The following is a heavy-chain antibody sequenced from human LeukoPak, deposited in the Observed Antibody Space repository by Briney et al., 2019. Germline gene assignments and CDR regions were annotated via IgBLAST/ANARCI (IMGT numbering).Heavy chain of an antibody. Sequence: GGSLRLSCAASGFTFSSYAMSWVRRAPGKGLEWVSAISGSGGSTYYADSVKGRFTISRDNSKNTLYLQMNSLRAEDTAVYYCAKQRALRYFDWTLDYWGQGTLVTVSS. CDR2: ISGSGGST. D-gene: IGHD3-9*01. CDR3: AKQRALRYFDWTLDY. CDR1: GFTFSSYA. J-gene: IGHJ4*02. V-gene: IGHV3-23*01.